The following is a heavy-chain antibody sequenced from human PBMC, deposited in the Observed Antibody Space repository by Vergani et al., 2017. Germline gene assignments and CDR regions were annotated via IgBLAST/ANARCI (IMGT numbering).Heavy chain of an antibody. V-gene: IGHV4-39*01. D-gene: IGHD2-15*01. J-gene: IGHJ4*02. CDR1: GGSISSSSYY. CDR3: AGLYCSGGSCYSGGVDY. Sequence: QVQLQESGPGLVKPSETLSLTCTVSGGSISSSSYYWGWIRQPPGKGLGWIGSTFYSGSTYYHPSLKTRVTISVDTSKNQFSLKLSSVTAAVTAVYYCAGLYCSGGSCYSGGVDYWGQGTLATVSS. CDR2: TFYSGST.